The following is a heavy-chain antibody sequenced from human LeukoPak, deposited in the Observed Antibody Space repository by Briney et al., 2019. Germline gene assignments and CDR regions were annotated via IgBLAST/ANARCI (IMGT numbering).Heavy chain of an antibody. Sequence: SETLSLTCTVSGGSISTYYRSWIRQPPGTGLEWIGYIYYRGSTKYNPSLKSRVTISVDTSKNQFSLRLNSVTAADTAVYYCASLTFGYNNYFDSWGQGTPVTVSS. V-gene: IGHV4-59*01. CDR3: ASLTFGYNNYFDS. CDR2: IYYRGST. J-gene: IGHJ5*01. CDR1: GGSISTYY. D-gene: IGHD5-24*01.